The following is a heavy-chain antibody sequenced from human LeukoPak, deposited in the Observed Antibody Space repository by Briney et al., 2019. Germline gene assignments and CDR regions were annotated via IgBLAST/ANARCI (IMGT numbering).Heavy chain of an antibody. CDR3: ARSDGDYGIGAFDI. J-gene: IGHJ3*02. D-gene: IGHD4-17*01. V-gene: IGHV3-21*01. CDR1: GFTFSSYS. Sequence: GGSLRLSCAASGFTFSSYSMNWVRQAPGKGLEWVSPISSSSSYIYYADSVKGRFTISRDNAKNSLYLQMNSLRAEDTAVYYCARSDGDYGIGAFDIWGQGTMVTVSS. CDR2: ISSSSSYI.